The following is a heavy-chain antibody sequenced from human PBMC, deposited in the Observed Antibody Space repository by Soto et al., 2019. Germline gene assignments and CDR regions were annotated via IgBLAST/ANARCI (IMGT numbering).Heavy chain of an antibody. D-gene: IGHD2-21*01. CDR2: INAGNGNT. V-gene: IGHV1-3*01. CDR3: ARDSFYCGGRYCFHYSFYMDV. CDR1: GYNFSSHD. J-gene: IGHJ6*03. Sequence: QVHLVQAGAEVRKPGASVQVSCKASGYNFSSHDIHWVRQAPGQGLEWMGWINAGNGNTRYSQKFQDRITITRDASASTAYMELSSLGSEDTAIYYCARDSFYCGGRYCFHYSFYMDVWGKGTTVTVSS.